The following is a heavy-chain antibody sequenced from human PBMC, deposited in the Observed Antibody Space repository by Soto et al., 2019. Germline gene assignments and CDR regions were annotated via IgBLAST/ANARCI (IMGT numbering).Heavy chain of an antibody. CDR3: ARHDFGDYVYSFDN. CDR1: GYTFTSYW. CDR2: IDARDSQT. Sequence: GESLKISCQGSGYTFTSYWISWVRQMPGKGLEWMGRIDARDSQTNYSPSFQGHVTISADKSFNTVYLQWSSLKASDTAMYYCARHDFGDYVYSFDNWGQGTLVTVSS. V-gene: IGHV5-10-1*01. D-gene: IGHD4-17*01. J-gene: IGHJ4*02.